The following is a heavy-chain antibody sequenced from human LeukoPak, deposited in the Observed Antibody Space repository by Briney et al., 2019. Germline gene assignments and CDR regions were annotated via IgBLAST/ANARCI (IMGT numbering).Heavy chain of an antibody. Sequence: ASVKVSCKASGYTFTSYGISWVRQAPGQGLEWMGWISAYNGNTNYAQKLQGRVTMTTDTSTSTAYMELRSLRSDDTAVYYCARGNDILTGYYGNWFDPWGQGTLVTVSS. CDR3: ARGNDILTGYYGNWFDP. J-gene: IGHJ5*02. CDR2: ISAYNGNT. D-gene: IGHD3-9*01. CDR1: GYTFTSYG. V-gene: IGHV1-18*01.